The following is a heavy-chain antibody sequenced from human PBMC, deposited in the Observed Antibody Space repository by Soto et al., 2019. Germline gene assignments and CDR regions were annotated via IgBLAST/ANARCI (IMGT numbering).Heavy chain of an antibody. J-gene: IGHJ2*01. D-gene: IGHD2-15*01. CDR1: GGSISSSSYY. V-gene: IGHV4-39*01. CDR2: IYYSGST. Sequence: QLQLQESGPGLVKPSETLSLTCTVSGGSISSSSYYWGWIRQPPGKGLEWVGSIYYSGSTYYNPSLKRRVTIAVDTSKNQYSRKLRSVTAADTAVYYCARHRSGGPVIVWYFDLWGRGTLVTVSS. CDR3: ARHRSGGPVIVWYFDL.